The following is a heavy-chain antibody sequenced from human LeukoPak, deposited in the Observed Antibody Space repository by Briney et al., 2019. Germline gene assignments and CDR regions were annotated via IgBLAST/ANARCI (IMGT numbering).Heavy chain of an antibody. CDR2: INSNSGGT. CDR3: ARVAPNRRYCSGGTCLNSFDY. D-gene: IGHD2-15*01. V-gene: IGHV1-2*02. Sequence: ASVKVSCKASGYTFTGYYMHWVRQAPGQGLEWMGWINSNSGGTDYAQKFQGRVTMTTDTSTSTAYMELRSLRSDDTAVYYCARVAPNRRYCSGGTCLNSFDYWGQGTLVTVSS. J-gene: IGHJ4*02. CDR1: GYTFTGYY.